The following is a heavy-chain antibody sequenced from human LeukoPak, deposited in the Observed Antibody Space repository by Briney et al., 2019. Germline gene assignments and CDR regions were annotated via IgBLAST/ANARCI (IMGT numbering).Heavy chain of an antibody. D-gene: IGHD6-13*01. CDR3: ARGGYGSSWYSLLSYFDY. Sequence: SETLSLTCTVSGGSISSSSYYWGWIRQPPGKGLEWIGSIYYSGSTYYNPSLKSRVTMSVDTSKNQFSLKLSSVTAADTAVYYCARGGYGSSWYSLLSYFDYWGQGTLVTVSS. CDR1: GGSISSSSYY. V-gene: IGHV4-39*07. CDR2: IYYSGST. J-gene: IGHJ4*02.